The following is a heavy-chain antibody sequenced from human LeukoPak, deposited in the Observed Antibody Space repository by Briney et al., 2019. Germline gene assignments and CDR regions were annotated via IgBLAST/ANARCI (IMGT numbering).Heavy chain of an antibody. CDR3: ARAGVATYYYYYYMDV. V-gene: IGHV1-18*01. D-gene: IGHD5-12*01. CDR2: ISAYNGNT. J-gene: IGHJ6*03. Sequence: GASVKVSCKASGYTFTSYGISWVRQAPGQGLEWMGWISAYNGNTNYAQKLQGRVTMTTDTSTSTAYMELRSLRSDDTAVYYCARAGVATYYYYYYMDVWGKGTTVTVSS. CDR1: GYTFTSYG.